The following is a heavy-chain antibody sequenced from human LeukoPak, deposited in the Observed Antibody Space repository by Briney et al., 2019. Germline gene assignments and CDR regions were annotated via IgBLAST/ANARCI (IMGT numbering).Heavy chain of an antibody. CDR1: GGSFSGYY. CDR2: IYTSGST. J-gene: IGHJ4*02. Sequence: SETLSLTCAVYGGSFSGYYWSWIRQPAGKGLEWIGRIYTSGSTNYNPSLKSRVTISVDKSKNQFSLKLSSVTAADTAVYYCATTRVGFSYFDYWGQGTLVTVSS. CDR3: ATTRVGFSYFDY. D-gene: IGHD1-26*01. V-gene: IGHV4-59*10.